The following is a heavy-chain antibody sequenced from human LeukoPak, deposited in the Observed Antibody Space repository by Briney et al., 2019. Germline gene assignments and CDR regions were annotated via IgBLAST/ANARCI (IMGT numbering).Heavy chain of an antibody. V-gene: IGHV1-24*01. CDR2: FDPKDGDT. Sequence: GASVKVSCKVSGYTLTELSVHWVRQAPGKGLEWMGNFDPKDGDTIYAQRFQGRVTMTEDTSTHTAYMELSSLRSEDTAVYYCAKDKLSGYLLSTHMEYYMDVWGKGTTVTISS. CDR1: GYTLTELS. J-gene: IGHJ6*03. D-gene: IGHD3-22*01. CDR3: AKDKLSGYLLSTHMEYYMDV.